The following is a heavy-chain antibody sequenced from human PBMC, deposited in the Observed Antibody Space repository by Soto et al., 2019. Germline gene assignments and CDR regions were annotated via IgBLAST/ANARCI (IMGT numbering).Heavy chain of an antibody. D-gene: IGHD5-12*01. J-gene: IGHJ4*02. Sequence: QVQLQESGPGLVKPSETLSLTCTVSGGSISSYYWSWIRQSPGKGLEWIGYIYYSGSTNYNPSLKSRVTISVDTSKNQFSLKLSSVTAADTAVYYCARAYGGYADYWGQGALVTVSS. CDR2: IYYSGST. CDR1: GGSISSYY. CDR3: ARAYGGYADY. V-gene: IGHV4-59*01.